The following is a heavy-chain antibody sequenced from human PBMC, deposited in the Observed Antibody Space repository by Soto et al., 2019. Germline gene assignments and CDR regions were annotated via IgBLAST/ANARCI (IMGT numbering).Heavy chain of an antibody. D-gene: IGHD6-13*01. V-gene: IGHV1-18*03. CDR1: GCTFTSYG. Sequence: ASVKVSCKTSGCTFTSYGFSWVRQSPGQGLEWMGWISPYNGNRNYAQKFQGRVTMTTDTSTSTAYMELRSLTSDDMAVYYCARDRIAEAGHFDYWGQGTLVTVSA. CDR3: ARDRIAEAGHFDY. J-gene: IGHJ4*02. CDR2: ISPYNGNR.